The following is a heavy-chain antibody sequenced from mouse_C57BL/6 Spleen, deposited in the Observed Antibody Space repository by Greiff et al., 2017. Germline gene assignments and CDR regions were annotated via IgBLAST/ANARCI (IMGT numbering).Heavy chain of an antibody. V-gene: IGHV1-54*01. CDR1: GYAFTNYL. D-gene: IGHD3-2*02. CDR3: ARGQLRLPWFAY. CDR2: INPGSGGT. Sequence: QVQLKQSGAELVRPGTSVKVSCKASGYAFTNYLIEWVKQRPGQGLEWIGVINPGSGGTNYNEKFKGKATLTADKSSSTAYMQLSSLTSEDSAVYFCARGQLRLPWFAYWGQGTLVTVSA. J-gene: IGHJ3*01.